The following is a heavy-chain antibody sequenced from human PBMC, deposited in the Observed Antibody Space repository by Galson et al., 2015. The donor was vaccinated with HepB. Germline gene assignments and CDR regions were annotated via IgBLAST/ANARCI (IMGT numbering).Heavy chain of an antibody. CDR1: GGTFSSYA. CDR2: IIPILGIA. V-gene: IGHV1-69*04. D-gene: IGHD3-22*01. CDR3: ARRADDSSGYYPLDY. Sequence: SVKVSCKASGGTFSSYAISWVRQAPGQGLEWMGRIIPILGIANYAQKFQGRVTITADKSTSTAYMELSSLRSEDTAVYYCARRADDSSGYYPLDYWGQGTLVTVSS. J-gene: IGHJ4*02.